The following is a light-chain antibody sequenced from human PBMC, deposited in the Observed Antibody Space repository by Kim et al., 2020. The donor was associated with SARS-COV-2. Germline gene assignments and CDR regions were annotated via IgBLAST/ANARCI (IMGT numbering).Light chain of an antibody. Sequence: PGRRAIMSWGGTNIGGKSVNWYRQHPGQAPVLVSYYDYRRPSGIPERFSASNSGNTATLTIGRVEAGDEADYYCQVWDTGTYHVVFGGGTQLTVL. CDR1: NIGGKS. CDR3: QVWDTGTYHVV. V-gene: IGLV3-21*04. CDR2: YDY. J-gene: IGLJ2*01.